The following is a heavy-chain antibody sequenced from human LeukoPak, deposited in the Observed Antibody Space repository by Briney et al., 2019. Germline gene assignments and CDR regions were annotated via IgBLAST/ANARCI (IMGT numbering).Heavy chain of an antibody. D-gene: IGHD6-13*01. V-gene: IGHV4-39*07. Sequence: SETLSLTCTVSGGSISSSNYYWGWIRQPPGKGLECIGSVYYSGNTYYNPSLKSRVTISVDTSKSQFSLKLSSVTAADTAVYYCARAVTSSSSWYKWVNWFDPWGQGTLVTVSS. CDR2: VYYSGNT. CDR3: ARAVTSSSSWYKWVNWFDP. CDR1: GGSISSSNYY. J-gene: IGHJ5*02.